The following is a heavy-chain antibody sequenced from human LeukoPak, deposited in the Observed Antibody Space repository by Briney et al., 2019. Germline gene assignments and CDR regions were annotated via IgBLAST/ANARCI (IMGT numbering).Heavy chain of an antibody. CDR3: ARDKGTEGTYYYYYMDV. CDR1: GGTFSSYA. V-gene: IGHV1-69*05. J-gene: IGHJ6*03. D-gene: IGHD1/OR15-1a*01. CDR2: IIPIFGTA. Sequence: SVKVSCKASGGTFSSYAISWVRQAPGQGLEWMGRIIPIFGTANYAQKFQGRVTITTDESTSTAYMELSSLRSEDTAVYYCARDKGTEGTYYYYYMDVWGKGTTVTVSS.